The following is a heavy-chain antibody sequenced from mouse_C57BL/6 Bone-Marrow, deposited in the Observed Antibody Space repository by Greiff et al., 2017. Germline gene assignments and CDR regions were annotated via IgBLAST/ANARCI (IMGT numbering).Heavy chain of an antibody. Sequence: EVQLVESGGDLVKPGGSLKLSCAASGFTFSSYGMSWVRQTPDKRLEWVATISSGGSYTYYPDSVKGRFTISRDNAKNTLYLQMSSLKSEDTAMYYCARQNWDVRKAWFAYWGQGTLVTVSA. CDR1: GFTFSSYG. J-gene: IGHJ3*01. D-gene: IGHD4-1*01. V-gene: IGHV5-6*01. CDR3: ARQNWDVRKAWFAY. CDR2: ISSGGSYT.